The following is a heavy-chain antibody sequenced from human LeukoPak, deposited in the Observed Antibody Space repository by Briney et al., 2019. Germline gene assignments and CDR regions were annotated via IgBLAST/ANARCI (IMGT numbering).Heavy chain of an antibody. J-gene: IGHJ4*02. CDR2: IKEDGTYT. CDR3: ARDFDMGITPGDDFDF. D-gene: IGHD3-9*01. Sequence: GGSLRLSCAASGFSFSKYWMRWVHHTPGEGLVWVSRIKEDGTYTSYADSVKGRFTISRDNARNTVFLQMNSLRAEDTAVYYCARDFDMGITPGDDFDFWGQGTLVTVSS. V-gene: IGHV3-74*01. CDR1: GFSFSKYW.